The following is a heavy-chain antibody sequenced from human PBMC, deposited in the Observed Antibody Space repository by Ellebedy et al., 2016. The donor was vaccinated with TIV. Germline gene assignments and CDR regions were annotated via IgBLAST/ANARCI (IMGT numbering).Heavy chain of an antibody. CDR2: LCGASDHI. Sequence: GESLKISXAASEFNFRNYIMNWVRQAPGKGPEWVSSLCGASDHIYYGDSVKGRFAISRDNTKNLLFLQMNSLRADDTAIYYCAREDTDWYYFDNWGQGTLVTVSS. V-gene: IGHV3-21*06. CDR3: AREDTDWYYFDN. J-gene: IGHJ4*02. D-gene: IGHD3-9*01. CDR1: EFNFRNYI.